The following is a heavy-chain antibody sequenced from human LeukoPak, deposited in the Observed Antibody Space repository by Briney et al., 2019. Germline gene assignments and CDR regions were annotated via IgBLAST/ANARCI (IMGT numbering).Heavy chain of an antibody. V-gene: IGHV3-23*01. CDR2: ISGSGGST. J-gene: IGHJ6*02. Sequence: PGGSLRLSCAASGFTFSSYAMYWVRQAPGKGLEWVSGISGSGGSTYYADSVKGRFTISRDNSKSTLYLQMNSLRAEDTAVYYCAKLVVRGVPPLAMDVWGQGTTVTVSS. D-gene: IGHD3-10*01. CDR1: GFTFSSYA. CDR3: AKLVVRGVPPLAMDV.